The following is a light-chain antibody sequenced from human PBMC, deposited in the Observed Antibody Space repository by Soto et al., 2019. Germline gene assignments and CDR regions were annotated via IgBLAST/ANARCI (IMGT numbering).Light chain of an antibody. CDR2: SAS. Sequence: DVKMTQSPLALSASVGDRDTISCRASRSINIFLNWYQQKPGGAPKLLIYSASTLQTGVPSRFTGSGSGTDFTLTIRSLQPEDFATHSCQQSFSTLGWTFAQRTKADIK. CDR1: RSINIF. CDR3: QQSFSTLGWT. V-gene: IGKV1-39*01. J-gene: IGKJ1*01.